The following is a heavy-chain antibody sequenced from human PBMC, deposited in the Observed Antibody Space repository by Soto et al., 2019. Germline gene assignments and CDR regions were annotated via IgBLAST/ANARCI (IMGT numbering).Heavy chain of an antibody. CDR3: ARDGPGSSSWYFYNYYYGMDV. V-gene: IGHV1-3*01. D-gene: IGHD6-13*01. J-gene: IGHJ6*02. Sequence: VKVSCKASGYTFTSYAMHWVRQAPGQRLEWMGWINAGNGNTKYSQKFQGRVTITRDTSASTAYMELSSLRSEDTAVYYCARDGPGSSSWYFYNYYYGMDVWGQGTTVTVSS. CDR1: GYTFTSYA. CDR2: INAGNGNT.